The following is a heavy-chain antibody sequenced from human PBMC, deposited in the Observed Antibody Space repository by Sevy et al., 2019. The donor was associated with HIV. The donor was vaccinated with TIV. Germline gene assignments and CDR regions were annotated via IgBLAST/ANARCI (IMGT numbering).Heavy chain of an antibody. CDR1: GFSFTYW. CDR3: ARDLNDFWSGIDPSFSFDF. CDR2: ISPGDSDT. D-gene: IGHD3-3*01. V-gene: IGHV5-51*01. Sequence: GESLKISCKGSGFSFTYWIGWVRQMPGKGPEWVGIISPGDSDTRCSPSFEGHVTISADKSTSTAYLQWSNLKASDTAIYYCARDLNDFWSGIDPSFSFDFWGQGTLVTVSS. J-gene: IGHJ4*02.